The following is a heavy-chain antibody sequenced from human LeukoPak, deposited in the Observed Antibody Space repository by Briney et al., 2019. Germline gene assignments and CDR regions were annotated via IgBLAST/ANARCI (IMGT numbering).Heavy chain of an antibody. V-gene: IGHV3-48*01. CDR2: ISSSSSTI. Sequence: PGGSLRLSCAASGFTFSSYSMNWVRQAPGKGLEWVSYISSSSSTIYYADSVKGRFTISRDNAKNSLYLQMNSLRAEDTAVYYCAAEGVAAAGQYYYYYMDVWGKGTTVTVSS. D-gene: IGHD6-13*01. CDR1: GFTFSSYS. J-gene: IGHJ6*03. CDR3: AAEGVAAAGQYYYYYMDV.